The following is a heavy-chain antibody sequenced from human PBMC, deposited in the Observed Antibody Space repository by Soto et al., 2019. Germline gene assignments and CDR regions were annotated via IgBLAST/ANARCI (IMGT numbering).Heavy chain of an antibody. V-gene: IGHV4-31*03. J-gene: IGHJ4*02. CDR2: IYTSRTT. CDR3: AGCHPRDYSFAF. Sequence: SETLSLTCTVSGDSFGSGSYYWCWLRQHPGKGLEWIGYIYTSRTTYYNPSLRSRVTISGDTSKNQFSLKLNSVTAADTAVYYCAGCHPRDYSFAFWGRGPLVTSSS. CDR1: GDSFGSGSYY. D-gene: IGHD2-15*01.